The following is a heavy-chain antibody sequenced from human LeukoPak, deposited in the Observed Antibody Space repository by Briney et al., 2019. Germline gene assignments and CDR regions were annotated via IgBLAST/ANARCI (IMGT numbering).Heavy chain of an antibody. J-gene: IGHJ4*02. CDR1: GFTFSTYS. V-gene: IGHV3-48*01. D-gene: IGHD6-6*01. Sequence: GGSLRLSCAASGFTFSTYSMNWVRQAPGKGLEWVSSISGSSSTIYYADSVKGRFTISRDNSKNTLYLQMNSLRAEDTAVYYCARNQPAFYSSSSLDYWGQGTLVTVSS. CDR3: ARNQPAFYSSSSLDY. CDR2: ISGSSSTI.